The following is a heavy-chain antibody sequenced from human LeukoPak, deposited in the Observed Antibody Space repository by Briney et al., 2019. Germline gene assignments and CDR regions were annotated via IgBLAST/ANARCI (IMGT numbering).Heavy chain of an antibody. CDR2: ISGSGSST. J-gene: IGHJ4*02. CDR1: GFSFSSNS. Sequence: GSLRLSCGASGFSFSSNSMNWVRQAPGKGLEWVSYISGSGSSTYYADSVKGRFTTSRDNAKNSLYLQMNSLRDEDTAVYCCARDRGSGSYPFDYWGQGTLVTVSS. D-gene: IGHD3-10*01. V-gene: IGHV3-48*02. CDR3: ARDRGSGSYPFDY.